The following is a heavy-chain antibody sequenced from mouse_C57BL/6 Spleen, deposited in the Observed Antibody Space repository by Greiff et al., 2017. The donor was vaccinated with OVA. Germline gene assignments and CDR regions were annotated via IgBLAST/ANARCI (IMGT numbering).Heavy chain of an antibody. J-gene: IGHJ1*03. D-gene: IGHD1-1*01. V-gene: IGHV3-6*01. CDR1: GYSITSVYY. CDR2: ISYDGSN. CDR3: ARADYYGSSWYFDV. Sequence: EVQVVESGPGLVKPSQSLSLTCSVTGYSITSVYYWTWILQFPGNKLEWMGYISYDGSNNYNPSLKNRISITRDTSKNQFFLKLNSVTTEDTATYYCARADYYGSSWYFDVWGTGTTVTVSS.